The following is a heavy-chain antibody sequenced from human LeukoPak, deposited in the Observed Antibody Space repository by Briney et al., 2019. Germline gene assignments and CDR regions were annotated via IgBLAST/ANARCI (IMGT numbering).Heavy chain of an antibody. V-gene: IGHV7-4-1*02. CDR3: AREVAVAGTWGNWFDP. D-gene: IGHD6-19*01. CDR1: GYTFTSYA. Sequence: ASVKVSRKASGYTFTSYAMNWVRQAPGQGLEWMGWINTNTGNPTYAQGFTGRFVFSLDTSVSTAYLQISSLKAEDTAVYYCAREVAVAGTWGNWFDPWGQGTLVTVSS. J-gene: IGHJ5*02. CDR2: INTNTGNP.